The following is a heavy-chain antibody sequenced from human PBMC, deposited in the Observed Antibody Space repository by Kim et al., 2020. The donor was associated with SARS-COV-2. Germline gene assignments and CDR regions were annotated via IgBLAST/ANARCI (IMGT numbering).Heavy chain of an antibody. D-gene: IGHD3-22*01. CDR1: GGTFSSYA. Sequence: SVKVSCKASGGTFSSYAISWVRQAPGQGLEWMGGIIPIFGTANYAQKFQGRVTITADESTSTAYMELSSLRSEDTAVYYCARELYDSSGWTRYFDLWGRGTLVTVSS. CDR2: IIPIFGTA. V-gene: IGHV1-69*13. CDR3: ARELYDSSGWTRYFDL. J-gene: IGHJ2*01.